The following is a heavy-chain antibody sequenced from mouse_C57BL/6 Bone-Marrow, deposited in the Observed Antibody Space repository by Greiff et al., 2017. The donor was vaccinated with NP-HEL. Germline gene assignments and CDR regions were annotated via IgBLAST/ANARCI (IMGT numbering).Heavy chain of an antibody. CDR2: INPNNGGT. D-gene: IGHD2-2*01. CDR3: SYGSAY. CDR1: GYTFTDYY. V-gene: IGHV1-26*01. Sequence: EVQLQQSGPELVKPGASVKISCKASGYTFTDYYMNWVKQSHGKSLEWIGDINPNNGGTSYNQKFKGKATLTVDKSSSTAYMELRSLTSEDSAVYYCSYGSAYWGQGTLVTVSA. J-gene: IGHJ3*01.